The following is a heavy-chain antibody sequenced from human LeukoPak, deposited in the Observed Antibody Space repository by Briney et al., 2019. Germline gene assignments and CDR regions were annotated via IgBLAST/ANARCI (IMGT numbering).Heavy chain of an antibody. D-gene: IGHD3-10*01. Sequence: SETLSLTCTVSGGSISSGGYYWSWIRQHPGKGLEWIGYIYYSGSTYYNPSLKSRVTISVDTSKNQFSLKLSSVTAADTAVYYCARVLRAYYYGSGSYYNSFDYWGQGTLVTVSS. J-gene: IGHJ4*02. V-gene: IGHV4-31*03. CDR3: ARVLRAYYYGSGSYYNSFDY. CDR1: GGSISSGGYY. CDR2: IYYSGST.